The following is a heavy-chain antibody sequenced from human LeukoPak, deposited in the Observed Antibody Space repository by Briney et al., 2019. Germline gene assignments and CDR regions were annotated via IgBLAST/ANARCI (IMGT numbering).Heavy chain of an antibody. J-gene: IGHJ4*02. V-gene: IGHV1-2*02. CDR1: GYTFTAYF. CDR2: INPNTADT. CDR3: AREGGGSYFGY. D-gene: IGHD1-26*01. Sequence: ASVKVSCKASGYTFTAYFLHWVRQAPGQGLEWMGWINPNTADTNYAQNFRGMGTMTRDTSISTAYMELSRLRSDDTAVYYCAREGGGSYFGYWGQGTLVTVSS.